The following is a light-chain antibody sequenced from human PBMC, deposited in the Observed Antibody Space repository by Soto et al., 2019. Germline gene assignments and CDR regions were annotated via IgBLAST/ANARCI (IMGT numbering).Light chain of an antibody. CDR2: DAS. Sequence: EIVLTQSPATLSLSPGERATLSCRAGQSVSTLLAWYQQKPGQAPRLLIYDASKRATGIPIRFSGSGSGTDFTLTISSLEPEDFAVYYCQQRSNWPLTFGGGTKVEIK. CDR1: QSVSTL. J-gene: IGKJ4*01. CDR3: QQRSNWPLT. V-gene: IGKV3-11*01.